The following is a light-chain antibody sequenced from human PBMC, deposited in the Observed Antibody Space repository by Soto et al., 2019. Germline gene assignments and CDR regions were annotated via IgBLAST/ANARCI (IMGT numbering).Light chain of an antibody. CDR3: QQYGSSSIA. CDR2: GES. J-gene: IGKJ5*01. V-gene: IGKV3-20*01. Sequence: EILLAPSPATLPVSPGERATLSCRASQSVSSSYLAWYQQKPGQAHRPLIYGESSRATGIQDRFSGSGSGTDFTLTISRLEPEEFAVYDCQQYGSSSIAVGQGTRLEIK. CDR1: QSVSSSY.